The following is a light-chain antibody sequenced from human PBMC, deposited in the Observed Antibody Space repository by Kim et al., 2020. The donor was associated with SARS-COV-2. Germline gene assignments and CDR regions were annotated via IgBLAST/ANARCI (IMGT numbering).Light chain of an antibody. Sequence: SYELTQPPSVSVSPGQTASITCSGDRLGHKYVCWYRHKPGQSPEVVIYQDTQRPSGIPERFSGSNSGTTATLTISGTQDVDEADYYCQVWDSTTTVFGGG. CDR3: QVWDSTTTV. J-gene: IGLJ2*01. CDR1: RLGHKY. CDR2: QDT. V-gene: IGLV3-1*01.